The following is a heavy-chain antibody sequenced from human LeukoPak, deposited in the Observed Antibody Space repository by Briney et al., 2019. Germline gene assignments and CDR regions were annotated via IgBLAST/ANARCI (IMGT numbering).Heavy chain of an antibody. CDR1: GFTFSSYA. Sequence: GGSLRLSCAASGFTFSSYAMSWVRQAPGKGLEWVSDISGSGGSTYYADSVKGRFTISRDNAKNSLYLQMNSLRAEDTAVYYCAREYSSGWYHGGFDYWGQGTLVTVSS. V-gene: IGHV3-23*01. CDR3: AREYSSGWYHGGFDY. D-gene: IGHD6-19*01. CDR2: ISGSGGST. J-gene: IGHJ4*02.